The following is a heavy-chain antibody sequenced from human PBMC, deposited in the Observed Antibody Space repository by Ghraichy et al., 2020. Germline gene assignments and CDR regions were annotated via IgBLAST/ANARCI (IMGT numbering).Heavy chain of an antibody. D-gene: IGHD6-13*01. J-gene: IGHJ6*03. V-gene: IGHV4-59*01. CDR3: ARDKQQLVIGDYYYYMDV. CDR2: IYYSGST. Sequence: TLSLTCTVSGGSISSYYWSWIRQPPGKGLEWIGYIYYSGSTNYNPSLKSRVTISVDTSKNQFSLKLSSVTAADTAVYYCARDKQQLVIGDYYYYMDVWGKGTTVTVSS. CDR1: GGSISSYY.